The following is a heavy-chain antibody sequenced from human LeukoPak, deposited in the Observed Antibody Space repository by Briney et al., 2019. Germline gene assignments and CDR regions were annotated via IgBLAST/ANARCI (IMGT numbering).Heavy chain of an antibody. Sequence: ASVKVSCKASGYTFTGYYMHWVRQAPGQGLEWMGWINPNSGGTNYAQKFQGRVTMTRDTSISTAYMELSRLRSDDTAVYYCARVSDGYSYVNYFDYWGQGTLVTVSS. J-gene: IGHJ4*02. CDR3: ARVSDGYSYVNYFDY. D-gene: IGHD5-18*01. CDR1: GYTFTGYY. V-gene: IGHV1-2*02. CDR2: INPNSGGT.